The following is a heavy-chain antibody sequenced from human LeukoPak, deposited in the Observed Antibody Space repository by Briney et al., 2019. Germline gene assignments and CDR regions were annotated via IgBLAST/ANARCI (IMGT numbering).Heavy chain of an antibody. CDR1: GFTFSSYW. Sequence: GGSLRLSRAASGFTFSSYWMHWVRQDPGKGLVWVSRINSEGISTSYADSVKGRFTISRDNAKNTLYLQMNSLRAEDTAVYYCARGYVGATTGDWFDPWGQGTLVTVSS. CDR3: ARGYVGATTGDWFDP. CDR2: INSEGIST. D-gene: IGHD1-26*01. J-gene: IGHJ5*02. V-gene: IGHV3-74*01.